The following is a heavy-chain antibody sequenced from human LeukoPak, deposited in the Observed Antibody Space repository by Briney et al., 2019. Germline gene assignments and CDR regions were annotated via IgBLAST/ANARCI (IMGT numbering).Heavy chain of an antibody. J-gene: IGHJ4*02. D-gene: IGHD6-19*01. CDR3: ATPPGSGEQWLAFDY. V-gene: IGHV1-69*13. CDR1: GGTFRSNA. Sequence: SVKVSCKASGGTFRSNAISWVRQAPGQGLEWMGGITPIFGTANYAQKFQGRVTITAVESMSTAYMELSSLRAEDTAVYYCATPPGSGEQWLAFDYWGQGTLVTVSS. CDR2: ITPIFGTA.